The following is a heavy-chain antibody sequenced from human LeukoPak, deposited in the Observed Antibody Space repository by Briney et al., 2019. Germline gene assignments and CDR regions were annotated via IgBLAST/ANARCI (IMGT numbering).Heavy chain of an antibody. J-gene: IGHJ4*02. CDR3: ARDNDFPYYFDY. D-gene: IGHD3-3*01. CDR2: IWYDGSNK. Sequence: GGSLRLSCAASGFTFSSYGMHWVRQAPGKGLEWVAVIWYDGSNKYYADSVKGRFTISRDNSKNTLYLQMNSLRAEDTAVYYCARDNDFPYYFDYWGQGTLVTVSS. V-gene: IGHV3-33*01. CDR1: GFTFSSYG.